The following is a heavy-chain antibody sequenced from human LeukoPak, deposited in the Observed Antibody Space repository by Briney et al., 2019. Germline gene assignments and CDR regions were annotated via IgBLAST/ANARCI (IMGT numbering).Heavy chain of an antibody. CDR1: GGTFSSYA. Sequence: SVKVSCKASGGTFSSYAISWVRQAPGQGLEWMGGIIPIFGTANYAQKFQGRVTMTRNTSISTAYMELSSLRSEDTAVYYCARAGGYCGRISCPYYFDYWGQGSLVAVSS. V-gene: IGHV1-69*05. CDR3: ARAGGYCGRISCPYYFDY. J-gene: IGHJ4*02. CDR2: IIPIFGTA. D-gene: IGHD2-15*01.